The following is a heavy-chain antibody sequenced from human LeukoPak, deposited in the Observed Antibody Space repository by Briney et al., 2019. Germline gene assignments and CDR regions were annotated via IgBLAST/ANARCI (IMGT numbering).Heavy chain of an antibody. CDR1: GFTFSNYN. J-gene: IGHJ3*02. V-gene: IGHV3-21*01. Sequence: GGSLRPSCAASGFTFSNYNMNWVRQAPGKGLEWVSSISTSSIYIYYADSVKGRFTISRDNARNSLYLQMNSLRAEDTAVYYCARCWGSGSYLFDAFDIWGQGTMVTVSS. CDR3: ARCWGSGSYLFDAFDI. CDR2: ISTSSIYI. D-gene: IGHD1-26*01.